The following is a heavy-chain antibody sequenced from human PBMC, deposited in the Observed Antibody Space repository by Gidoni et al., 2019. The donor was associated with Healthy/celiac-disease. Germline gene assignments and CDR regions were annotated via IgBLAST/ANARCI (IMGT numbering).Heavy chain of an antibody. J-gene: IGHJ4*02. CDR2: INPNSGGT. V-gene: IGHV1-2*02. Sequence: QVQLVQSGAEVNKPGASVKVSCKASGYTFTGYYMHWVRQAPGQGLEWMGWINPNSGGTNYAQKFQGRVTMTWDTSISTAYMELSRLRSDDTAVYYCARESMVRGVEFDYWGQGTLVTVSS. CDR3: ARESMVRGVEFDY. CDR1: GYTFTGYY. D-gene: IGHD3-10*01.